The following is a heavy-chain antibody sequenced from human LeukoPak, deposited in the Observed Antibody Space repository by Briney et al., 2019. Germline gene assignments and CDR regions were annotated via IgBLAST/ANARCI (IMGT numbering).Heavy chain of an antibody. V-gene: IGHV3-21*01. CDR1: GFTFTMYG. CDR3: ARDEIVVVPAARSGVDYYCYYMDV. D-gene: IGHD2-2*01. CDR2: ISSISSYI. Sequence: GWSLRLSCAASGFTFTMYGMNSVRHRPGNGLEWVSSISSISSYIYYAHSRKGRFTISRDNAKHSLYLQMNSLRAEDTAVYYCARDEIVVVPAARSGVDYYCYYMDVWGKGTTVTVSS. J-gene: IGHJ6*03.